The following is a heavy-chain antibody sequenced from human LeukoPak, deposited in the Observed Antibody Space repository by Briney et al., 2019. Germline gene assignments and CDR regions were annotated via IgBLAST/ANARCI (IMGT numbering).Heavy chain of an antibody. D-gene: IGHD3-16*02. CDR2: ISSSSSTI. V-gene: IGHV3-48*04. CDR3: ARVPNYDYVWGSYPIY. J-gene: IGHJ4*02. CDR1: GFTFSSYS. Sequence: GGSLRLSCAASGFTFSSYSMNWVRQAPGKGLEWVSYISSSSSTIYYADSVKGRFTISRDNAKNSLYLQMNSLRAEDTAVYYCARVPNYDYVWGSYPIYWGQGTLVTVSS.